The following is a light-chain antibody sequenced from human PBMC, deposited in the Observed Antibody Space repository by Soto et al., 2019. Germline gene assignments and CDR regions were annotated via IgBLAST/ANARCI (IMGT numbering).Light chain of an antibody. CDR1: RSISIY. Sequence: EIVLTQSPATPSLSPGEGDTLSCRASRSISIYLAWYQQKPGQAPRLLIYDASNRATGIPARFSGSGSGTDFTLTITSLEPEDFAVYYCQQRSNWAGTFGQGTKVDIK. V-gene: IGKV3-11*01. CDR3: QQRSNWAGT. CDR2: DAS. J-gene: IGKJ1*01.